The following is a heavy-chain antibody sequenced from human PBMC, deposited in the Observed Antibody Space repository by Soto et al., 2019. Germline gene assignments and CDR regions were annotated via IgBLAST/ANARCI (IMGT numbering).Heavy chain of an antibody. CDR3: ARSAPSGQLIIDY. J-gene: IGHJ4*02. CDR1: GGSISSGGYS. Sequence: PSETLSLTCTVSGGSISSGGYSWSWIRQPPGKGLEWIGYIYHSGSTYYNPSLKSRVTISVDRSKNQFSLKLSSVTAADTAVYYCARSAPSGQLIIDYWGQGTLVTVSS. CDR2: IYHSGST. D-gene: IGHD2-2*01. V-gene: IGHV4-30-2*01.